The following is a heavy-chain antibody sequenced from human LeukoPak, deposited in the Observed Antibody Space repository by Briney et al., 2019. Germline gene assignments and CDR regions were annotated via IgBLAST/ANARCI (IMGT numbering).Heavy chain of an antibody. D-gene: IGHD3-3*01. J-gene: IGHJ6*03. Sequence: NASETLSLTCAVSGGSISSSNWWSWIRQPPGKGLEWIGEINHSGSTNYNPSLKSRVTISVDTSKNQFSLKLSSVTAADTAVYYCASGYDFWSAKWPYYYYYMDVWGKGTTVTVSS. CDR3: ASGYDFWSAKWPYYYYYMDV. V-gene: IGHV4-4*02. CDR2: INHSGST. CDR1: GGSISSSNW.